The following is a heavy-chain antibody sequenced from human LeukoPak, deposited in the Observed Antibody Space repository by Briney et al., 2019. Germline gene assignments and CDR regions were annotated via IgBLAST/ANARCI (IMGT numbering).Heavy chain of an antibody. Sequence: ASVKVSCKASGYTFTGYYMHWVRQAPGQGLEWMGRINPNSGGTNYAQKLQGRVTMTTDTSTSTAYMELRSLRSDDTAVYYCARDRLPPRSALRFLEWLPNRYYYYYGMDVWGQGTTVIVSS. CDR3: ARDRLPPRSALRFLEWLPNRYYYYYGMDV. CDR2: INPNSGGT. J-gene: IGHJ6*02. CDR1: GYTFTGYY. D-gene: IGHD3-3*01. V-gene: IGHV1-2*06.